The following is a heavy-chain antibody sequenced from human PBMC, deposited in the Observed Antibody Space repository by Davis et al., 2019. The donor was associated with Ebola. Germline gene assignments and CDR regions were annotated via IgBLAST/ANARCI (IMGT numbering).Heavy chain of an antibody. J-gene: IGHJ4*02. D-gene: IGHD3-22*01. CDR3: AKDRVRYYYDSSGYFDY. CDR2: ISYDGSNK. Sequence: PGGSLRLSRAASGFTFSSYGMHWVRQAPGKGLEWVAVISYDGSNKYYADSVKGRFTISRDNSKNTVYLQMNSLRAEDTAVYYCAKDRVRYYYDSSGYFDYWSQGTLVTVSS. CDR1: GFTFSSYG. V-gene: IGHV3-30*18.